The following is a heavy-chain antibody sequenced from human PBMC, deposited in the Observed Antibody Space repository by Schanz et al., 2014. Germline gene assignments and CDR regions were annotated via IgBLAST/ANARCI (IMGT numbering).Heavy chain of an antibody. CDR1: GFTVSSNH. D-gene: IGHD5-12*01. CDR3: ASPSGYSDYGTYFDF. J-gene: IGHJ4*02. V-gene: IGHV3-66*01. CDR2: IYSGIGA. Sequence: QLVGSGGGLIQPGGSLRLSCAVSGFTVSSNHMSWVRQAPGKGLEWVSVIYSGIGAYYADSVKDRFTVSRDNSRNTLYLQMNSLRTEDTAVYYCASPSGYSDYGTYFDFWGQGTLVTVSS.